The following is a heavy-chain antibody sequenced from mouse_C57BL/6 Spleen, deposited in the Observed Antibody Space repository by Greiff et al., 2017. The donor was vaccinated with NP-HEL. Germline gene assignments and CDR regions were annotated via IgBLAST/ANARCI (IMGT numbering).Heavy chain of an antibody. CDR1: GYTFTSYW. CDR2: IDPSDSYT. CDR3: ARSYYGSSYHWYFDV. V-gene: IGHV1-59*01. Sequence: QVQLQQPGAELVRPGTSVKLSCKASGYTFTSYWMHWVKQRPGQGLEWIGVIDPSDSYTNYNQKFKGKATLTVDTSSSTAYMQLSSLTSEDSAVYYCARSYYGSSYHWYFDVWGTGTTVTVSS. D-gene: IGHD1-1*01. J-gene: IGHJ1*03.